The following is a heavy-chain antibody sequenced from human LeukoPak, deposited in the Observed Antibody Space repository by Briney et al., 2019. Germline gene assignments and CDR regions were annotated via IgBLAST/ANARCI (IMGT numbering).Heavy chain of an antibody. D-gene: IGHD6-19*01. CDR1: GGSISSGSYY. Sequence: SETLSLTCTVSGGSISSGSYYWSWIRQPAGKGLEWIGRIYTSGSTNYNPSLKSRVTISVDTSKNQFSLKLSSVTAADTAVCYCAGSSGYSSGWRVDYWGQGTLVTVSS. V-gene: IGHV4-61*02. J-gene: IGHJ4*02. CDR3: AGSSGYSSGWRVDY. CDR2: IYTSGST.